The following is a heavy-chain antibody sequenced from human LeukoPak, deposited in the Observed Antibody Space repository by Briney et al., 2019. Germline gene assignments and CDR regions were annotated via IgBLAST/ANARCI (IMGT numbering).Heavy chain of an antibody. D-gene: IGHD1-1*01. CDR2: IYYSGST. J-gene: IGHJ5*02. CDR1: GGSISSGDYY. CDR3: ARVRVEGPYNWFDP. Sequence: SETLSLTCTVSGGSISSGDYYWSWIRQPPGKGLEWIGYIYYSGSTYYNPSLKSRVTISVDTSKNQFSLKLSSVTAADTAVYFCARVRVEGPYNWFDPWGQGTLVTVSS. V-gene: IGHV4-30-4*08.